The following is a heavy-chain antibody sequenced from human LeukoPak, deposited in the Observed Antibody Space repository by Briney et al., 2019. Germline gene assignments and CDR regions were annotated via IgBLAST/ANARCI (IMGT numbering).Heavy chain of an antibody. CDR3: AHSPEIGLRYFDWLFFDY. J-gene: IGHJ4*02. CDR2: IYWNDDK. CDR1: GFSLSTSGVG. Sequence: SGPTLVNPTQTLTLTCTFSGFSLSTSGVGVGWIRQPPGKALEWLALIYWNDDKRYSPSLKSRLIITKDTSKNQVVLTMTNMDPVDTATYYCAHSPEIGLRYFDWLFFDYWGQGTLVTVSS. V-gene: IGHV2-5*01. D-gene: IGHD3-9*01.